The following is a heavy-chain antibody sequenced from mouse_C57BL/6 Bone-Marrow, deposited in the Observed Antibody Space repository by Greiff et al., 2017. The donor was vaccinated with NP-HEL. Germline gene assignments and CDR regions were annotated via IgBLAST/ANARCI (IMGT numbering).Heavy chain of an antibody. V-gene: IGHV1-81*01. CDR3: ARNDGYYVSFAH. CDR1: GYTFTSYG. D-gene: IGHD2-3*01. CDR2: IYPRSGNT. J-gene: IGHJ3*01. Sequence: QVQLQQSGAELARPGASVKLSCKASGYTFTSYGISWVKQRTGQGLEWIGEIYPRSGNTYYNEKFKGKATLTADKSSSTAYMELRSLTSEDSAVYFCARNDGYYVSFAHWGQGTLVTVSA.